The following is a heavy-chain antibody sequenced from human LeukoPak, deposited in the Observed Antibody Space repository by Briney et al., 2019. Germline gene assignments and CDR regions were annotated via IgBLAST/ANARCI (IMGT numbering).Heavy chain of an antibody. CDR3: AKDSTYYYDSSGYYLY. V-gene: IGHV3-23*01. D-gene: IGHD3-22*01. J-gene: IGHJ4*02. CDR1: GFTFSSYA. CDR2: ISGSGGST. Sequence: PGGSLRFSCAASGFTFSSYAMSWVRQAPGKGLEWVSAISGSGGSTYYADSVKGRFTISRDNSKNTLYLQMNSLRAEDTAVYYCAKDSTYYYDSSGYYLYWGQGTLVTVSS.